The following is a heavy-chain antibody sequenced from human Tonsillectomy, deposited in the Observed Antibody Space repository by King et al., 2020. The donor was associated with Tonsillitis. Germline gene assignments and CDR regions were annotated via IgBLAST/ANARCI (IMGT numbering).Heavy chain of an antibody. D-gene: IGHD3-10*01. CDR2: ISYDGSNK. J-gene: IGHJ6*02. V-gene: IGHV3-30*04. CDR3: ARDRVYYYGMDV. CDR1: GFTLSSHA. Sequence: VQLVESGGGVVQPGRSLRLSCAASGFTLSSHAMHWVRQAPGKGLEWMAVISYDGSNKYYADSVKGRLTISRDYSKNTLYLQMNSLRAEDTAVYYCARDRVYYYGMDVWGQGTTVTVSS.